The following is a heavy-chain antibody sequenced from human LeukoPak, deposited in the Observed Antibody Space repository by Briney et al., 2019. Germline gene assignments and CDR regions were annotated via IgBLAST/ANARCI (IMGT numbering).Heavy chain of an antibody. CDR1: GFTFSNYG. V-gene: IGHV3-23*01. CDR2: ISGGADGI. Sequence: GGSLRLSCAASGFTFSNYGMTWVRQAPGKGLEWLSFISGGADGIYYADSVKGRFATSRDNSKNTLYLQMNSLRAADTAVYYCARDDAVAGGFLDYWGQGTLVTVSS. D-gene: IGHD6-19*01. CDR3: ARDDAVAGGFLDY. J-gene: IGHJ4*02.